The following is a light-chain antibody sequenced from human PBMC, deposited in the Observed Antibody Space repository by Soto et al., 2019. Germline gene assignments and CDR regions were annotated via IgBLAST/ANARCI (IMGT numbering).Light chain of an antibody. V-gene: IGLV2-18*01. Sequence: QSALTQPPSVSGSPGQSVTISCTGISSDIGSYNRVSWYQQPPSTAPKLMIYEVNNRPSGVPDRFSGSTSGNTASLTISGVQAEDEADYYWSLYTSTSTYVFGTGTKDTVL. CDR1: SSDIGSYNR. J-gene: IGLJ1*01. CDR3: SLYTSTSTYV. CDR2: EVN.